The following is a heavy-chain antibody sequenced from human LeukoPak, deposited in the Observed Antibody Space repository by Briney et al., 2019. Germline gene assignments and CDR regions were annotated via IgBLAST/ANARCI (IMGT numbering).Heavy chain of an antibody. CDR2: NNLGSGST. V-gene: IGHV1-2*02. CDR3: ARDSAADRDNALDI. CDR1: GFTFTDYY. Sequence: AAVKVSCKASGFTFTDYYIHWVRQAPGQGPEWMAWNNLGSGSTRYAQEFQGRVTMTRDTSINTAYMELSSLRSDDTAVYYCARDSAADRDNALDIWGEGTMVTVSS. J-gene: IGHJ3*02. D-gene: IGHD2-15*01.